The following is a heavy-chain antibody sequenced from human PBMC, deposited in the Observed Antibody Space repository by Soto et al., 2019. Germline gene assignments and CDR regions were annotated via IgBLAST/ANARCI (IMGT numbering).Heavy chain of an antibody. CDR1: GGSVSSGSNY. V-gene: IGHV4-61*01. CDR2: IYDSGST. Sequence: QLQLQESGPGLVKPSETLSLTCTVSGGSVSSGSNYWSWIRQPPGKGLEWIGYIYDSGSTNYNPSLKSRVPISVDTSKNQCSLELSSVAAADTAVYFCASLQLVLRGQFYHYYGMDVWGQGTTVTVSS. J-gene: IGHJ6*02. D-gene: IGHD6-6*01. CDR3: ASLQLVLRGQFYHYYGMDV.